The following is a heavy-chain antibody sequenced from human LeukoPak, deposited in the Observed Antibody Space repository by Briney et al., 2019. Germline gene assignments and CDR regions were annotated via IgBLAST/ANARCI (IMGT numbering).Heavy chain of an antibody. CDR1: GFSFSDYA. Sequence: VQPGESLRLSCAASGFSFSDYAMHWVRQAPGTGLECVAFISYDGSNKYYVDSVKGRFTISRDDSQNTLYLQMNSLRAEDTAVYYCARERTGYYMAVWGKGTTVTISS. CDR2: ISYDGSNK. J-gene: IGHJ6*03. V-gene: IGHV3-30*02. D-gene: IGHD1-14*01. CDR3: ARERTGYYMAV.